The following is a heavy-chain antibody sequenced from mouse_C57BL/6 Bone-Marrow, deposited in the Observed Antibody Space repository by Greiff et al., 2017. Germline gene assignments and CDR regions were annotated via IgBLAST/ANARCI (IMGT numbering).Heavy chain of an antibody. Sequence: QVHVKQPGAELVKPGASVKVSCKASGYTFTSYWMHWVKQRPGQGLEWIGRIHPSDSDTNYNQKFKGKATLTVDKSSSTAYMQLSSLTSEDSAVYYCAIDYDYDGPAWFAYWGQGTLVTVSA. D-gene: IGHD2-4*01. CDR3: AIDYDYDGPAWFAY. V-gene: IGHV1-74*01. CDR1: GYTFTSYW. CDR2: IHPSDSDT. J-gene: IGHJ3*01.